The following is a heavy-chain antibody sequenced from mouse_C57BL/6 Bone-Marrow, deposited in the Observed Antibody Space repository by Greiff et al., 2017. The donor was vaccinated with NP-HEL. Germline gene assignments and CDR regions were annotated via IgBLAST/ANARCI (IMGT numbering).Heavy chain of an antibody. D-gene: IGHD4-1*01. CDR3: ARLTVYAMDY. CDR1: GFTFSSYA. Sequence: VKLVESGGGLVKPGGSLKLSCAASGFTFSSYAMSWVRQTPEKRLEWVATISDGGSYTYYPDNVKGRFTISRDNAKNNLYLQMSHLKSEDTAMYYCARLTVYAMDYWGQGTSVTVSS. CDR2: ISDGGSYT. V-gene: IGHV5-4*03. J-gene: IGHJ4*01.